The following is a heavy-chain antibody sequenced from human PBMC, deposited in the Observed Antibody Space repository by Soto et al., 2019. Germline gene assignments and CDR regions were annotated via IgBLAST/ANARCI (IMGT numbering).Heavy chain of an antibody. CDR2: VYYNGGS. Sequence: QVQLQESGPGLVKPSETLSLTCTVSGGSIDGYNCAWIRQPPGKSLEWVGYVYYNGGSRYNPSLERRVTLSMDTSKSQFSLQLRSVTAADTAVYCCVRQGIGNLHGLVDVWGRGTTVTVSS. V-gene: IGHV4-59*08. CDR1: GGSIDGYN. J-gene: IGHJ6*02. CDR3: VRQGIGNLHGLVDV. D-gene: IGHD3-10*01.